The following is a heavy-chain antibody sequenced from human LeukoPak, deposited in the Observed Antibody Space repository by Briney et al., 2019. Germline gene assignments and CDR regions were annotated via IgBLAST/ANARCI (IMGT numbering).Heavy chain of an antibody. CDR2: IYYSGST. CDR3: ARTPPARMVRYYYYYMDV. J-gene: IGHJ6*03. CDR1: GGSISSYY. V-gene: IGHV4-59*01. D-gene: IGHD3-10*01. Sequence: SETLSLTCTVSGGSISSYYWSWIRQPPGKGLEWLGYIYYSGSTNYNPSLKSRVTISVDTSKNQFSLKLSSVTAADTAVYYCARTPPARMVRYYYYYMDVWGKGTTVTVSS.